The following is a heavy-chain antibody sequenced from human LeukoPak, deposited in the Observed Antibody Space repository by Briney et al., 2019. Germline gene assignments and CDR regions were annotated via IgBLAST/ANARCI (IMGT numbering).Heavy chain of an antibody. CDR2: INPNSGGT. V-gene: IGHV1-2*02. Sequence: ASVKVSCKASGYTFTGYYMHWVRQAPGQGLEWMGWINPNSGGTNYAQKFQGRVTMTRDTSISTAYMELSSLRSEDTAVYYCARDLLLWFGEARAFDIWGQGTMVTVSS. CDR3: ARDLLLWFGEARAFDI. CDR1: GYTFTGYY. J-gene: IGHJ3*02. D-gene: IGHD3-10*01.